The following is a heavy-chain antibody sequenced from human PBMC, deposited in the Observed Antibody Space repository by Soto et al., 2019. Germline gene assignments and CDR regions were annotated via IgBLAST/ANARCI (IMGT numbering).Heavy chain of an antibody. J-gene: IGHJ4*02. Sequence: EVQLLESGGGLVQPGGSLRLSCAASGFTFSSYAMSWVRQAPGKGLGWVSGISGSGARTYYADSVKGRFNISRDNSKNALYLQMDRLRAGETALFFCSRRRSSGWLLPFDYWGQGTLVTVSS. CDR1: GFTFSSYA. CDR3: SRRRSSGWLLPFDY. CDR2: ISGSGART. D-gene: IGHD6-19*01. V-gene: IGHV3-23*01.